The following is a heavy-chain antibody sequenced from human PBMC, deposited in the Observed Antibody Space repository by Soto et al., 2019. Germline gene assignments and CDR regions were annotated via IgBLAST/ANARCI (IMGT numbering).Heavy chain of an antibody. J-gene: IGHJ5*02. D-gene: IGHD6-13*01. CDR1: GDYLHIRGYY. Sequence: PSETLSLTCSVSGDYLHIRGYYWTWIRQLPGKGLEWMGYIYYTGRAYYNPSLESRLTMSVDRSTNQFSLKLSAVTAADMAIYYCARDAGSNDNWFDPWGQGTLVTVSS. CDR2: IYYTGRA. V-gene: IGHV4-31*03. CDR3: ARDAGSNDNWFDP.